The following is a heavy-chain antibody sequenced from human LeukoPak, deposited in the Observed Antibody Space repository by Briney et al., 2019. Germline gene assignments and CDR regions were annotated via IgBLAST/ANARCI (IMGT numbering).Heavy chain of an antibody. CDR2: ISAYNGNT. Sequence: GASVKVSCKDSGYTFTSYGISWVRQAPGQGPEWMGWISAYNGNTNYAQKLQGRVTMTTDTSTSTAYMELRSLRSDDTAVYYCARAPGYCSGGSCYFYYFDYWGQGTLLTVSS. D-gene: IGHD2-15*01. V-gene: IGHV1-18*01. CDR3: ARAPGYCSGGSCYFYYFDY. J-gene: IGHJ4*02. CDR1: GYTFTSYG.